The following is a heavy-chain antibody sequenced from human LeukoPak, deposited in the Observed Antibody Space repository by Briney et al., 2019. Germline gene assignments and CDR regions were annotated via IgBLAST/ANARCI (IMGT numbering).Heavy chain of an antibody. Sequence: PGGSLRLSCAASGFTFSSYAMHWVRQAPGKGLEWVAVISYDGSNKYYADSVKGRFTISRDNSKNTLYLQMNSLRAEDTAVYYCARGLGRTDEYWGQGTLVTVSS. V-gene: IGHV3-30*04. D-gene: IGHD1/OR15-1a*01. CDR3: ARGLGRTDEY. CDR2: ISYDGSNK. CDR1: GFTFSSYA. J-gene: IGHJ4*02.